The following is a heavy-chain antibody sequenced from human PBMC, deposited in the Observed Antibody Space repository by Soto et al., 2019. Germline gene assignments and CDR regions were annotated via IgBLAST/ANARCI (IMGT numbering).Heavy chain of an antibody. D-gene: IGHD3-3*01. CDR3: ARDLEESGDFWTGVGLY. J-gene: IGHJ4*02. CDR2: ISAYNGET. Sequence: QVQLVQSGAEVKKPGASVKVSCRASGYNFHSYGITWVRQAPGQGLEWMGWISAYNGETHSGQMLQGRVSLTINISTSTAYMELRSLRAVDTAVYFCARDLEESGDFWTGVGLYWGQGTRVTVSS. V-gene: IGHV1-18*01. CDR1: GYNFHSYG.